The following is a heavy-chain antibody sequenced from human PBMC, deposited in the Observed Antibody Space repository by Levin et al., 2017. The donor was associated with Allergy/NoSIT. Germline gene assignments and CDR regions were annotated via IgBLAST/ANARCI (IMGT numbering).Heavy chain of an antibody. CDR2: IYPGDSDT. Sequence: GASVKVSCKGSGYSFTSYWIGWVRQMPGKGLEWMGIIYPGDSDTRYSPSFQGQVTISADKSISTAYLQWSSLKASDTAMYYCARLVLRYFDWNRRGYFDLWGRGTLVTVSS. V-gene: IGHV5-51*01. CDR1: GYSFTSYW. CDR3: ARLVLRYFDWNRRGYFDL. J-gene: IGHJ2*01. D-gene: IGHD3-9*01.